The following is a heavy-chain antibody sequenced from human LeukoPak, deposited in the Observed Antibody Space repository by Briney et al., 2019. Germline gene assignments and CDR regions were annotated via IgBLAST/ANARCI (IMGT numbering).Heavy chain of an antibody. CDR3: ARAVDSGGYQHKGFDP. V-gene: IGHV4-4*07. Sequence: SETLSLTCTVSGGSISSYYWSWIRQPAGKGLEWIGRIYTSGSTNYNPSLKSRVTISVDTSKNQFSLKVESVTAADTAIYYCARAVDSGGYQHKGFDPWGQGTLVTVSS. CDR1: GGSISSYY. CDR2: IYTSGST. J-gene: IGHJ5*02. D-gene: IGHD3-22*01.